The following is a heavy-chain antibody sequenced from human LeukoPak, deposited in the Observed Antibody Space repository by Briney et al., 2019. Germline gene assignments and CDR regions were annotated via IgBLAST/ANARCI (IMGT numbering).Heavy chain of an antibody. CDR2: INHSGST. J-gene: IGHJ4*02. D-gene: IGHD1-14*01. Sequence: SETLSLTCAVYGGSFSGYYWSWIRQPPGKGLEWIGEINHSGSTNYNPSLKSRVTISVDTSKNQFSLKLSSVTAADTAVYYCARGKGPDPFDYWGQGTLDTVSS. CDR3: ARGKGPDPFDY. CDR1: GGSFSGYY. V-gene: IGHV4-34*01.